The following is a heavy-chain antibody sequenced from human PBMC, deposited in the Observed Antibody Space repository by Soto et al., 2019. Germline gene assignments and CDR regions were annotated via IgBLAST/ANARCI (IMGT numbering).Heavy chain of an antibody. J-gene: IGHJ6*02. CDR3: AKVLIPGYCSGGSCYDLFDYYYGMDV. D-gene: IGHD2-15*01. CDR1: GFTFSSYA. CDR2: ISGSGGST. V-gene: IGHV3-23*01. Sequence: GGALRLSCAASGFTFSSYAMSWVRHAPGKGLEWVSAISGSGGSTYYADSVKGRFTISRDNSKNTLYLQMNSLRAEDTAVYYCAKVLIPGYCSGGSCYDLFDYYYGMDVWGQGTTVTVSS.